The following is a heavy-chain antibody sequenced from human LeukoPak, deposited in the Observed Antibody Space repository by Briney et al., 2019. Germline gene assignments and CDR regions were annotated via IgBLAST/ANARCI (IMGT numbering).Heavy chain of an antibody. CDR2: IYYSGST. CDR1: GGSISSSSYY. V-gene: IGHV4-39*01. J-gene: IGHJ4*02. Sequence: PSETLSLTCTVSGGSISSSSYYWGWIRQPPGKGLEWIGSIYYSGSTYYNPSLKSRVTISVDTSKNQFSLKLSSVTAADTAVYYCARYSSSWLTLDYWGQGTLVTVSS. CDR3: ARYSSSWLTLDY. D-gene: IGHD6-13*01.